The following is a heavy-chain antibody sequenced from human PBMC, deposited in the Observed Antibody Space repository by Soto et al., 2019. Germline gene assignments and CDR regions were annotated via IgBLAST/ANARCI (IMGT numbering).Heavy chain of an antibody. J-gene: IGHJ1*01. CDR2: ISPSGTT. V-gene: IGHV4-34*01. Sequence: QVHLEQWGAGLLKPSETLSLSCGVSGGSFSENYWTWFRQPPGKGLEWIGEISPSGTTKYVPSLKSRVTISKDTSKNQFSLKVTSVTAADTAVYFCATSFWFGTQPEIWGQGTPVTVSS. CDR1: GGSFSENY. CDR3: ATSFWFGTQPEI. D-gene: IGHD3-10*01.